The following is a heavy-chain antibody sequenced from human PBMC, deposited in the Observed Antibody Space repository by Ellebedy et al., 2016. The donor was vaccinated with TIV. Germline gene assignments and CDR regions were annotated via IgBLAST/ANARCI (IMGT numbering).Heavy chain of an antibody. CDR2: IVGSGAQ. D-gene: IGHD5-18*01. CDR3: AKDRTPGDGYWVFDY. V-gene: IGHV3-23*01. J-gene: IGHJ4*02. CDR1: GFTFSSYA. Sequence: PGGSLRLSCAASGFTFSSYAMTRVRQAPGKGLEWVSGIVGSGAQKYADSVKGRFTISRDNSKSTLDLQINSLRAEDTAVYFCAKDRTPGDGYWVFDYWGQGTLVTVSS.